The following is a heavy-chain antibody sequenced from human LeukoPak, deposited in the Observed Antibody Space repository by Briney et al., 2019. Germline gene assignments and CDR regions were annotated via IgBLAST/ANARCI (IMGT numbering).Heavy chain of an antibody. CDR3: ARPAYDILTGYPLYYFDY. V-gene: IGHV4-39*01. Sequence: SETLSLTCTVSGGSISSGYYWGWIRQPPGKGLEWIGSIYYSGSTYYNPSLKSRVTISVDTSKNQFSLKLSSVTAADTAVYYCARPAYDILTGYPLYYFDYWGQGTLVTVSS. CDR1: GGSISSGYY. D-gene: IGHD3-9*01. J-gene: IGHJ4*02. CDR2: IYYSGST.